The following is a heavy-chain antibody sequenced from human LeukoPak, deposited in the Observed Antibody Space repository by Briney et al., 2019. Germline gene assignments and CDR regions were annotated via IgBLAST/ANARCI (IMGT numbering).Heavy chain of an antibody. Sequence: ASMKVSCKASGYTFTGYYMHWVRQAPGQGLEWMGWINPNSGGTNYAQKFQGRVTMTRDTSISTAYMELSRLRSDDTAVYYCARDSSNWGNYGMDVWGQGTTVTVSS. CDR1: GYTFTGYY. CDR3: ARDSSNWGNYGMDV. D-gene: IGHD6-13*01. CDR2: INPNSGGT. V-gene: IGHV1-2*02. J-gene: IGHJ6*02.